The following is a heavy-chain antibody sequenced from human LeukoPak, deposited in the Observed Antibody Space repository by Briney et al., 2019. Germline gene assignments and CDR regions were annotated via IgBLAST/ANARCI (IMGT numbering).Heavy chain of an antibody. CDR1: GYTFTSYD. V-gene: IGHV1-8*01. CDR3: ARGNPKLGYCSSTSCYSDAFDI. Sequence: ASVKVSCKASGYTFTSYDINWVRQATGHGLEWMGWMNPNSGNTGYAQKFQGRVTMTRNTSISTAYMELSSLRSEDTAVYYCARGNPKLGYCSSTSCYSDAFDIWGQGTMVTVSS. J-gene: IGHJ3*02. CDR2: MNPNSGNT. D-gene: IGHD2-2*01.